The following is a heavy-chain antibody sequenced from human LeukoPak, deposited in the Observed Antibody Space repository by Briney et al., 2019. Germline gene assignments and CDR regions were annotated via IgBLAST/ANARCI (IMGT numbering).Heavy chain of an antibody. CDR2: IYYSGST. J-gene: IGHJ3*02. V-gene: IGHV4-39*01. Sequence: SETLSLTCTVSGGSISSSSYYWGWIRQPPGKGLEWIGSIYYSGSTYYNPSLKSRVTISVDTSKNQFSPKLSSVTAADTAVYYCARHWVVVAATDAFDIWGQGTMVTVSS. D-gene: IGHD2-15*01. CDR3: ARHWVVVAATDAFDI. CDR1: GGSISSSSYY.